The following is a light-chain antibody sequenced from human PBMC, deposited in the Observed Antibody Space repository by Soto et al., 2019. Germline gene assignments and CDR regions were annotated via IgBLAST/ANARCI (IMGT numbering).Light chain of an antibody. CDR3: QHYGNSPPSVT. V-gene: IGKV3-20*01. CDR2: GAS. Sequence: EIVLTQSPGTLSLSPGERATLSCRASQSVTSSYLAWYQQKPGQAPRLLIYGASSRATGIPVRFSGSGSGTDFTLTISRLEPEDFAVYYCQHYGNSPPSVTFGPGTKVDIK. CDR1: QSVTSSY. J-gene: IGKJ3*01.